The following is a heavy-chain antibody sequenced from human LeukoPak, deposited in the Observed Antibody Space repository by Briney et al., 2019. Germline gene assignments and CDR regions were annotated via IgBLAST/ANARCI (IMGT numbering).Heavy chain of an antibody. V-gene: IGHV3-48*03. CDR3: ARITGSSFDY. D-gene: IGHD1-20*01. CDR1: GFTFSTYE. Sequence: GGSLRLSCAASGFTFSTYEMNWVRQAPGKGLEWVSDISGSGSTIHYADSVKGRYTISRDNAENSLYLQMNSLRAADTAVYYCARITGSSFDYWGQGTLVTVSS. CDR2: ISGSGSTI. J-gene: IGHJ4*02.